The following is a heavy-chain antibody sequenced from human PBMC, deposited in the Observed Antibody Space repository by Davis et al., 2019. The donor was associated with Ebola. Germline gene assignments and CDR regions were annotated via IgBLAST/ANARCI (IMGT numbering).Heavy chain of an antibody. Sequence: PSETLSLTCTVSGGSISSGSYSWSWIRQPAGKGLEWIGHIYTSGSTNYNPSLKSRVTISVDTSKNQFSLKLSSVTAADTAVYYCARQDKVYYGSGSYPYYFDYWGQGTLVTVSS. J-gene: IGHJ4*02. D-gene: IGHD3-10*01. V-gene: IGHV4-61*09. CDR2: IYTSGST. CDR1: GGSISSGSYS. CDR3: ARQDKVYYGSGSYPYYFDY.